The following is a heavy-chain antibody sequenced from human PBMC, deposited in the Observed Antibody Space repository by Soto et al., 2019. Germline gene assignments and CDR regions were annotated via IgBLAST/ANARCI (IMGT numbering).Heavy chain of an antibody. CDR2: IYYSGST. CDR3: ARDLDYGGNSEASDV. V-gene: IGHV4-39*07. CDR1: GGSISSSSYY. Sequence: PSETLSLTCTVSGGSISSSSYYWGWIRQTPGKGLEWIGSIYYSGSTYYNPSLKSRVTISADKSISTAYLQWSSLKASDTAMYYCARDLDYGGNSEASDVWGQGTMVTVSS. D-gene: IGHD4-17*01. J-gene: IGHJ3*01.